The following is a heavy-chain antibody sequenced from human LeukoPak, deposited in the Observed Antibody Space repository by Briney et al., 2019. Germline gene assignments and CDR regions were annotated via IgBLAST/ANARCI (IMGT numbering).Heavy chain of an antibody. CDR3: ARATSEWLLPDY. D-gene: IGHD3-22*01. V-gene: IGHV1-2*02. J-gene: IGHJ4*02. CDR2: INPNSGGT. Sequence: ASVKVSCKASGYTFTGYYMHWVRQAPGQGLEWMGWINPNSGGTNYAQKFQGRVTITRDTSASTAYMELSSLRSEDMAVYYCARATSEWLLPDYWGQGTLVTVSS. CDR1: GYTFTGYY.